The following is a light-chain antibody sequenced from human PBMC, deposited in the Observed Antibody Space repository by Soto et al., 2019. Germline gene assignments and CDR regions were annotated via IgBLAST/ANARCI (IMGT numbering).Light chain of an antibody. CDR1: QAIYNY. V-gene: IGKV1-17*03. CDR3: LQHSTYPLT. J-gene: IGKJ3*01. Sequence: DIQMTQSPSAMSASVGDRVTITCRASQAIYNYVAWFQQMPGKVPKRLIYAASTLQSGVPSRFSGSGSGTEFTLTISSLQPEDFATYYCLQHSTYPLTFGPGTKVDIK. CDR2: AAS.